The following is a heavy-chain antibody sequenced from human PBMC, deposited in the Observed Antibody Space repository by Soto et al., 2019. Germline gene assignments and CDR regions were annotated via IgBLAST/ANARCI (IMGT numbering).Heavy chain of an antibody. CDR1: GFTFSSYS. CDR2: ISSSSSTI. Sequence: EVQLVESGGGLVQPGGSLRLSCAASGFTFSSYSMNWARQAPGKGLEWVSYISSSSSTIYYADSVKGRFTISRDNAKNSLYLQMNSLRAEDTAVYYCARGESLLWFGELYYFDYWGQGTLVTVSS. D-gene: IGHD3-10*01. J-gene: IGHJ4*02. V-gene: IGHV3-48*01. CDR3: ARGESLLWFGELYYFDY.